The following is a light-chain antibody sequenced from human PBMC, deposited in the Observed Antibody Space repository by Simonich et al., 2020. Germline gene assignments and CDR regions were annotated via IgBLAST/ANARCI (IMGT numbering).Light chain of an antibody. CDR1: QSVLYSSNNNNY. CDR2: WAS. J-gene: IGKJ1*01. V-gene: IGKV4-1*01. Sequence: DIVMTQSPDSLAVSLGERATINCKSSQSVLYSSNNNNYLAWYQQKPGQPPKLLIYWASTRESGVPDRVSGSGSGTDFTLTISSLQAEDVAVYYCQQYYSTPQWTFGQGTKVEIK. CDR3: QQYYSTPQWT.